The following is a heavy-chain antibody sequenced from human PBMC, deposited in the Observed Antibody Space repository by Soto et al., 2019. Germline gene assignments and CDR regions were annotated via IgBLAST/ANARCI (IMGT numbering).Heavy chain of an antibody. J-gene: IGHJ3*02. V-gene: IGHV6-1*01. Sequence: KQSQTLSLTCAISGDSVSSNSAAWNWIRQSPSRGLEWLGRTYYRSKWYNDYAVSVKSRITINPDTSKNQFSLQLNSVTPEDTAVYYCARVYRPSGSRPSIAAAFDIWGQGTMVTVSS. CDR2: TYYRSKWYN. CDR3: ARVYRPSGSRPSIAAAFDI. CDR1: GDSVSSNSAA. D-gene: IGHD6-6*01.